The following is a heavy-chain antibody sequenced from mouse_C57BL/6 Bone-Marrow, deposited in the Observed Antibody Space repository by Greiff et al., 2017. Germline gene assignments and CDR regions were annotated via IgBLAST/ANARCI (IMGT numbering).Heavy chain of an antibody. V-gene: IGHV1-53*01. Sequence: VQLQESGTVLARPGASVKMSCKTSGYTFTSYWMHWVKQRPGQGLEWIGNINPSNGGTNYNEKFKSKATLTVDKSSSTAYMQLSSLTSEDSAVYYCARAGADYDPFAYWGQGTLVTVSA. CDR1: GYTFTSYW. CDR3: ARAGADYDPFAY. D-gene: IGHD2-4*01. CDR2: INPSNGGT. J-gene: IGHJ3*01.